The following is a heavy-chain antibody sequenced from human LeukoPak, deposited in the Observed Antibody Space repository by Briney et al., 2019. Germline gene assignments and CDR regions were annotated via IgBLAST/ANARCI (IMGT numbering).Heavy chain of an antibody. CDR1: GGSFSGYY. Sequence: SETLSLTCAVYGGSFSGYYWSWIRQPPGKGLEWIGEINHSGSTNYNPSLKSRVTISVDTSKNQFSLKLSSVTAADTAVYYCARGIAVAGIPAFDPWGQGTLVTVSS. D-gene: IGHD6-19*01. J-gene: IGHJ5*02. CDR2: INHSGST. V-gene: IGHV4-34*01. CDR3: ARGIAVAGIPAFDP.